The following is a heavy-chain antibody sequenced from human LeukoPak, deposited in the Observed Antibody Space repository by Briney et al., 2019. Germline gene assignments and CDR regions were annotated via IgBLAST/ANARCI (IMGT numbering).Heavy chain of an antibody. D-gene: IGHD1-1*01. J-gene: IGHJ4*02. CDR3: ARGLGKAPKRRYYFDY. CDR2: MNPNSGNT. V-gene: IGHV1-8*01. Sequence: ASVKVSCKASGYTFTSYDINWVRQATGQGLEWMGWMNPNSGNTVYAQKFQGRVTMTRNTSISTAYMELSSLRSEDTAVYYCARGLGKAPKRRYYFDYWGQGTLVTVSS. CDR1: GYTFTSYD.